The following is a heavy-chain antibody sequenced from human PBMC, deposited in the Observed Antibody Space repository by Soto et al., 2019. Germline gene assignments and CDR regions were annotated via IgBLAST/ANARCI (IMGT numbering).Heavy chain of an antibody. CDR1: GYTFTSYG. J-gene: IGHJ4*02. D-gene: IGHD3-22*01. V-gene: IGHV1-18*04. CDR3: ARSVGYYYDSSGYSRVGYFDC. CDR2: ISAYNGNT. Sequence: ASVKISCKASGYTFTSYGISWVRQAPGQGLEWMGWISAYNGNTNYAQKLQGRVTMTTDTSTSTAYMELRSLRSDDTAVYYCARSVGYYYDSSGYSRVGYFDCWGKGTLVTVSS.